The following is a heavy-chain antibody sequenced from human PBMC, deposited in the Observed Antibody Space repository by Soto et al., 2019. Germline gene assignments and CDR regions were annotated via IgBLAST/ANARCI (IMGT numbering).Heavy chain of an antibody. CDR1: GFSLYNYA. D-gene: IGHD2-2*01. CDR3: ARDPSIVLVPAATYYYYYYGMDV. CDR2: IKQDGSEK. J-gene: IGHJ6*02. V-gene: IGHV3-7*01. Sequence: GGSLRLSCAASGFSLYNYAMDWVRQAPGKGLEWVANIKQDGSEKYYVDSVKGRFTISRDNAKNSLYLQMNSLRAEDTAVYYCARDPSIVLVPAATYYYYYYGMDVWGQGTTVTVSS.